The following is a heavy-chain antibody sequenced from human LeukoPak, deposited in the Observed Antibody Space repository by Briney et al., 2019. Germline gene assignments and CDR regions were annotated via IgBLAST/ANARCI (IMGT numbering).Heavy chain of an antibody. V-gene: IGHV1-2*02. J-gene: IGHJ4*02. CDR1: GYPFTSYA. Sequence: WASVKVSCKASGYPFTSYAMSWVRQAPGQGLEWVGWLNPNSGGTNYAQKFQGRVTMTRDTSISTAYMELSRLRSDDTAVYYCARDRIVYCGGDCYRRDYWGQGTLVTVSS. CDR3: ARDRIVYCGGDCYRRDY. D-gene: IGHD2-21*02. CDR2: LNPNSGGT.